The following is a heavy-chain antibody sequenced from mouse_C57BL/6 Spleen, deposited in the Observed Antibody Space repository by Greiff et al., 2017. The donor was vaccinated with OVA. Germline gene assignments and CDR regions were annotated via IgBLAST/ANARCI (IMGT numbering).Heavy chain of an antibody. V-gene: IGHV5-17*01. D-gene: IGHD1-1*01. CDR2: ISSGSSTI. CDR1: GFTFSDYG. Sequence: EVKLMESGGGLVKPGGSLKLSCAASGFTFSDYGMHWVRQAPEKGLEWVAYISSGSSTIYYADTVKGRFTISRDNAKNTLFLQMTSLRSEDTAMYYCARPHYGSSWDYAMDYWGQGTSVTVSS. J-gene: IGHJ4*01. CDR3: ARPHYGSSWDYAMDY.